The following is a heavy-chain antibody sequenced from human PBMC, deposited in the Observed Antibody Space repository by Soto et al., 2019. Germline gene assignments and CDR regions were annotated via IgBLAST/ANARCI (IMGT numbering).Heavy chain of an antibody. D-gene: IGHD5-12*01. CDR2: INPNSGVT. J-gene: IGHJ6*03. CDR1: GDSFNDYY. CDR3: ERESGVATATLDYYYFYMDV. Sequence: QVPLVQSGAEVRKPGASVTVSCRSSGDSFNDYYIHWVRQAPGQGLEWMGWINPNSGVTKYAQKFQGWVSMTRDTYIKTVYMQLNRLRSDDTAVYYCERESGVATATLDYYYFYMDVWGTGTTVTVSS. V-gene: IGHV1-2*04.